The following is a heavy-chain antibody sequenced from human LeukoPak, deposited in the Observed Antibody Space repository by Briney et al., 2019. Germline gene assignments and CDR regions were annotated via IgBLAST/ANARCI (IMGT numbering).Heavy chain of an antibody. CDR1: GGSISSYY. V-gene: IGHV4-34*01. CDR3: ASLVVPAEGAWFDP. Sequence: SETLSLTCTVSGGSISSYYWSWIRQPPGKGLEGIGEINHSGSTNYNPSLKSRVTISVDTSKNQFSLKLSSVTAADTAVYYCASLVVPAEGAWFDPWGQGTLVTVSS. D-gene: IGHD2-2*01. J-gene: IGHJ5*02. CDR2: INHSGST.